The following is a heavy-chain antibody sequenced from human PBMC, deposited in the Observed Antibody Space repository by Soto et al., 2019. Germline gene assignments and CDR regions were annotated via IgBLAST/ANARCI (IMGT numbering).Heavy chain of an antibody. CDR2: IIPIFGTA. D-gene: IGHD3-22*01. CDR3: ARVPEYYYDSSGYYYAYFDY. J-gene: IGHJ4*02. CDR1: GGTFSSYA. V-gene: IGHV1-69*13. Sequence: ASVKVSCKASGGTFSSYAISWVRQAPGQGLEWMGGIIPIFGTANYAQKFQGRVTITADESTSTAYMELSSLRSEDTAVYYCARVPEYYYDSSGYYYAYFDYWGQGTLVTVSS.